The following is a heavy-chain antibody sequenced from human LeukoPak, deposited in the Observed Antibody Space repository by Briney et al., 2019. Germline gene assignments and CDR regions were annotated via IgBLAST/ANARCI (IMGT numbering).Heavy chain of an antibody. CDR1: GFTFSSDA. CDR3: ASDRGTMAERLYCWMNY. CDR2: ISGSGGST. J-gene: IGHJ6*02. D-gene: IGHD1-7*01. V-gene: IGHV3-23*01. Sequence: PSGSLRLSCTGSGFTFSSDAMGWVRQAPGKGLEWVSGISGSGGSTYYADSVKGRFTISRANSKNTLYLQMNILSAEAAAVYYGASDRGTMAERLYCWMNYWGQGTTVTVSS.